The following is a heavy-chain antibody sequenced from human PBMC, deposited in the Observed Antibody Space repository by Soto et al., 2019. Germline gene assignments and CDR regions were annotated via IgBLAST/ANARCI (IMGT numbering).Heavy chain of an antibody. CDR2: ISYDGSNK. CDR1: GFTFSSYG. J-gene: IGHJ3*02. D-gene: IGHD7-27*01. V-gene: IGHV3-30*03. Sequence: PGGSLRLSCAASGFTFSSYGMHWVRQAPGKGLEWVAVISYDGSNKYYADSVKGRFTISRDNSKNTLYLQMNSLKSEDTAVYYCARTIPGDNAFDIWGQGTTVTVSS. CDR3: ARTIPGDNAFDI.